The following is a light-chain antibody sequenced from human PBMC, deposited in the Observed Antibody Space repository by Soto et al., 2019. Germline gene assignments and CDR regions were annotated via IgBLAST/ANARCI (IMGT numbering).Light chain of an antibody. J-gene: IGKJ1*01. Sequence: DIQMTQSPSSLPASVGDSVTITCRASQAINKYLNWYQHKAVQAPKLLIYGASSLHKGVPARFRGSGAGTFFTLTISSLQPEDFATYYCQQSYTTHGTFGRGTTVEIK. CDR3: QQSYTTHGT. V-gene: IGKV1-39*01. CDR1: QAINKY. CDR2: GAS.